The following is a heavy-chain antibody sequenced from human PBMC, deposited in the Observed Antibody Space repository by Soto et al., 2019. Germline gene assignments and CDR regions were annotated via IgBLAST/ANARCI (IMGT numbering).Heavy chain of an antibody. V-gene: IGHV3-30*18. CDR3: AKPKGGHVAFDI. CDR2: ISNDGSNK. CDR1: GSTFRTFD. Sequence: GGSLRLSCAASGSTFRTFDMHWVRQAPGKGLEWVAVISNDGSNKYYGDSVKGRFTISRDNSKNTLYLQMNSLRAEDTAVYYCAKPKGGHVAFDIWGQGTMVTVSS. J-gene: IGHJ3*02. D-gene: IGHD5-12*01.